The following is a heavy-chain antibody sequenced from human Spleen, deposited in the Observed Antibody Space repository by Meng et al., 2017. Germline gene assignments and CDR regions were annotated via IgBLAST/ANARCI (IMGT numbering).Heavy chain of an antibody. D-gene: IGHD6-13*01. J-gene: IGHJ4*02. CDR3: ARDEDISAAGKLFGDY. Sequence: GGSLRLSCAASGFTVSHNYISWVRQAPGKGLEWVSVIYSGGNTYYADSVKGRFTISRDNSKNTVFLQINSLRVEDTALYYCARDEDISAAGKLFGDYWGQGTLVTVSS. CDR2: IYSGGNT. CDR1: GFTVSHNY. V-gene: IGHV3-66*02.